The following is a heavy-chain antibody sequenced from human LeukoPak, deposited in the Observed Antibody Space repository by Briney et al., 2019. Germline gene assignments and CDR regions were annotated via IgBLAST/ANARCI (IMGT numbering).Heavy chain of an antibody. CDR2: ISSSSSYI. J-gene: IGHJ4*02. CDR3: ARDPPAAVEY. CDR1: GFTFSSYS. D-gene: IGHD6-13*01. Sequence: GGSLRLSCAASGFTFSSYSMNWVRQAPGKGLEWVSSISSSSSYIYYADSVKGRFTISRDNAKNSLYLQMNGQRAEDTAVYYCARDPPAAVEYWGQGTLVTVSS. V-gene: IGHV3-21*01.